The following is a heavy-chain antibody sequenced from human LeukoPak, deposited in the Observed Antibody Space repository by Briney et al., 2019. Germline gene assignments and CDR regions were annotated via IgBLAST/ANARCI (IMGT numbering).Heavy chain of an antibody. D-gene: IGHD1-26*01. V-gene: IGHV3-30*18. CDR3: AKSLHQRGSYSIDY. CDR2: ISYDGSNK. J-gene: IGHJ4*02. Sequence: RGSLRLSCAASGFTFSSYGMRWVRQAPGKGLEWVAFISYDGSNKYYADSVKGRFTISRDNSKNTLYLQMNSLRAEDTAVYYCAKSLHQRGSYSIDYWGQGTLVTVSS. CDR1: GFTFSSYG.